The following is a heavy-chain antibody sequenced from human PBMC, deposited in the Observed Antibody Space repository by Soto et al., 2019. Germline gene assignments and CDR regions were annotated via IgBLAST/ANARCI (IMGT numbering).Heavy chain of an antibody. Sequence: SETLSLTCAVYGGSFSGYYWSWIRQPPGKGLEWIGEINHSGSTNYNPSLKSRVTISVDTSKNQFSLKLSSVTAADTAVYYCAREHPARLGYYYYMDVWGKGTTVTVSS. J-gene: IGHJ6*03. D-gene: IGHD3-16*01. CDR1: GGSFSGYY. V-gene: IGHV4-34*01. CDR3: AREHPARLGYYYYMDV. CDR2: INHSGST.